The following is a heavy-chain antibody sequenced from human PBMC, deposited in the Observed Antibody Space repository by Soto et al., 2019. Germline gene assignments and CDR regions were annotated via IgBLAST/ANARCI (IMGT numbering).Heavy chain of an antibody. CDR1: GYSFTSYW. Sequence: GESLKISCKGSGYSFTSYWISWVRQMPGKGLEWMGRIDPSDSYTNYSPSFQGHVTISADKSISTAYLQWSSLKASDTAMYYCATDQHYYGSGSYFAPPSYYYGMDVWGQGTTVTVS. D-gene: IGHD3-10*01. V-gene: IGHV5-10-1*01. CDR3: ATDQHYYGSGSYFAPPSYYYGMDV. J-gene: IGHJ6*02. CDR2: IDPSDSYT.